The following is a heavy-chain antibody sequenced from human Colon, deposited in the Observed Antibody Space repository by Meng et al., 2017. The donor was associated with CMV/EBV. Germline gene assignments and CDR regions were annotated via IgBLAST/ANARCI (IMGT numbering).Heavy chain of an antibody. CDR2: INHSGSI. CDR3: ARGVRYWYFDV. V-gene: IGHV4-34*01. J-gene: IGHJ2*01. Sequence: LNCDVYGGSLSGDCWTLIRQPPGKGLEWIGEINHSGSITYNPSLKSRVTISGDTSKNQLSLRMNSVTTADTAVYYCARGVRYWYFDVWGRGTLVTVSS. CDR1: GGSLSGDC.